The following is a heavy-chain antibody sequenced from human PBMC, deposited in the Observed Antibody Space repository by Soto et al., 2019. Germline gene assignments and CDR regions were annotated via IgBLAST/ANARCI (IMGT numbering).Heavy chain of an antibody. Sequence: QVQLVESGGGLVKPGGSLRLSCAVSGFTFSDYSMNWLRQAPGKGLEWVSYISSTGNTIYYADSVKGRFTISRDTANSSLHLQMNSLRADDTAVHFCARGSIGFLKGGWFDPWGQGTLVTVSS. J-gene: IGHJ5*02. CDR1: GFTFSDYS. V-gene: IGHV3-11*01. CDR3: ARGSIGFLKGGWFDP. CDR2: ISSTGNTI. D-gene: IGHD6-25*01.